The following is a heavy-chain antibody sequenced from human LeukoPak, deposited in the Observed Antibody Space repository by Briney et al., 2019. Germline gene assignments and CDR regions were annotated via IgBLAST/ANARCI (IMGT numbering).Heavy chain of an antibody. CDR1: GGSISTDASY. D-gene: IGHD6-19*01. CDR2: IYYSGST. Sequence: PSETLSLTCAVSGGSISTDASYWAWIRQPPGKELEWIGSIYYSGSTYYSSSLKSRVTLSVDTSKNQFSLKMSSVTAADTAVFYCARLFSRGWEYHFGLDVWGQGTTVTVS. CDR3: ARLFSRGWEYHFGLDV. V-gene: IGHV4-39*01. J-gene: IGHJ6*02.